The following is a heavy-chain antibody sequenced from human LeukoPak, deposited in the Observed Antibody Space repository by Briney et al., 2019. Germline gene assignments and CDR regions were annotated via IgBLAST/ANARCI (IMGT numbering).Heavy chain of an antibody. V-gene: IGHV4-34*01. CDR2: INHSGST. J-gene: IGHJ4*02. Sequence: SETLSLTCAVYGGSFSGYYWSWIRQPPGKGLEWIGEINHSGSTNYNPSLKSRVTISVDTSKNQFSLKLSSVTAADTAVHYCARANIAAAGTDPLFDYWGQGTLVTVSS. D-gene: IGHD6-13*01. CDR1: GGSFSGYY. CDR3: ARANIAAAGTDPLFDY.